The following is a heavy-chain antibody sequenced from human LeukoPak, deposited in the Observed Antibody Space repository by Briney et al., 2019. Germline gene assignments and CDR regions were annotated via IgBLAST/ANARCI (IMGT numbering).Heavy chain of an antibody. CDR2: ISGSGGST. V-gene: IGHV3-23*01. CDR3: AKGVGATYYYYYGMDV. CDR1: GFTFSSYA. Sequence: GASLRLSCAASGFTFSSYAMSWVRQAPGKGLEWVSAISGSGGSTYYADPVKGRFTISRDNSKNTLYLQMNSLRAEDTAVYYCAKGVGATYYYYYGMDVWGQGTTVTVSS. D-gene: IGHD1-26*01. J-gene: IGHJ6*02.